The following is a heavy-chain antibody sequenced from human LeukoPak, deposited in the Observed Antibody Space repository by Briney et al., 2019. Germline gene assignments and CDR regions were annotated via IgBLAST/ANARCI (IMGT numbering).Heavy chain of an antibody. CDR3: ARDVPYCGGDCYSGYYYYGMDV. CDR2: IIPILGIA. CDR1: GGTFSSYT. V-gene: IGHV1-69*04. J-gene: IGHJ6*02. D-gene: IGHD2-21*02. Sequence: ASVKVSCKAFGGTFSSYTISWVRQAPGQGLEWMGRIIPILGIANYAQKFQGRVTITADKSTSTAYMELSSLRSEDTAVYYCARDVPYCGGDCYSGYYYYGMDVWGQGTTVTVSS.